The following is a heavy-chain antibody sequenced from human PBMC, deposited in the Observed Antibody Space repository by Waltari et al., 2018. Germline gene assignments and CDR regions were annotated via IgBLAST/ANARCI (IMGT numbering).Heavy chain of an antibody. Sequence: EVQLVESGGGLVQPGGSLRLYCAASGLIFSSYAMSWVRQAPGKGLEWVSAISGPGDSTYSADSVKGRFTISRDNSKNTVYLQVNSLRAEDTAVYYCARLPGDYVGYWGQGTLVTVSS. V-gene: IGHV3-23*04. CDR1: GLIFSSYA. CDR3: ARLPGDYVGY. J-gene: IGHJ4*02. CDR2: ISGPGDST. D-gene: IGHD4-17*01.